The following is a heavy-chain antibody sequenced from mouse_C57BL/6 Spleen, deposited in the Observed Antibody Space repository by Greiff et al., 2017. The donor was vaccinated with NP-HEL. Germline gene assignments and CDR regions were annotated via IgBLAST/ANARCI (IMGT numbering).Heavy chain of an antibody. J-gene: IGHJ4*01. CDR1: GYTFTSYW. CDR3: ARRSYYYGSRGYYAMDY. D-gene: IGHD1-1*01. Sequence: QVQLQQPGAELVMPGASVKLSCKASGYTFTSYWMHWVKQRPGQGLEWIGEIDPSDSYTNYNQKFKGKSTLTVDKSSSTAYMQLSSLTSEDSAVYYCARRSYYYGSRGYYAMDYWGQGTSVTVSS. V-gene: IGHV1-69*01. CDR2: IDPSDSYT.